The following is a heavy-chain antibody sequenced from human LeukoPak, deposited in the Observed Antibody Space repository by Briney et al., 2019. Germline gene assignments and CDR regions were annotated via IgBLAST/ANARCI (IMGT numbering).Heavy chain of an antibody. V-gene: IGHV3-30*02. Sequence: GGSLRLSCAASGFTFRSYGMHWVRQAPGKGLEWVAFIRYDGSNKYYADSVKGRFTISRDNSENTLFLQMNSLRAEDTAVYYCARLYSSGGNPDYMDVWGKGTTVTVSS. J-gene: IGHJ6*03. CDR1: GFTFRSYG. CDR3: ARLYSSGGNPDYMDV. CDR2: IRYDGSNK. D-gene: IGHD6-19*01.